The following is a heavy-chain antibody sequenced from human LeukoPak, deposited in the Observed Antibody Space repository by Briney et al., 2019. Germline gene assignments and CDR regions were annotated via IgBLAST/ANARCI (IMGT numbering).Heavy chain of an antibody. D-gene: IGHD1-26*01. J-gene: IGHJ4*02. Sequence: PGGSLRLSCAASGFTFSSYAMSWVRQAPGKGLEWVSAISGSGGSTYFADSVKGRFTISRDNSKNTLYLQMNSLRAEDTAVYYCAKVESGTTRLFWDYWGQGTLVTVSS. CDR2: ISGSGGST. V-gene: IGHV3-23*01. CDR1: GFTFSSYA. CDR3: AKVESGTTRLFWDY.